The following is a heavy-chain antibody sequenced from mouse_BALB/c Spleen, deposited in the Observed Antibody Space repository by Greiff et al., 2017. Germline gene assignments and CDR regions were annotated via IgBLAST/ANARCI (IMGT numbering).Heavy chain of an antibody. V-gene: IGHV14-3*02. CDR2: IDPANGNT. J-gene: IGHJ3*01. CDR3: ARYYDYDGAY. Sequence: VQLKESGAELVKPGASVKLSCTASGFNIKDTYMHWVKQRPEQGLEWIGRIDPANGNTKYDPKFQGKATITADTSSNTAYLQLSSLTSEDTAVYYCARYYDYDGAYWGQGTLVTVSA. CDR1: GFNIKDTY. D-gene: IGHD2-4*01.